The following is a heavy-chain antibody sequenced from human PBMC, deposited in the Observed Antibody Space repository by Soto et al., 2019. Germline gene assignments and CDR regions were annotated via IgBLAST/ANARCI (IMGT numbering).Heavy chain of an antibody. CDR1: GFTFSSYG. D-gene: IGHD6-13*01. V-gene: IGHV3-30*18. CDR3: AKDSLGYSSSWFDY. J-gene: IGHJ4*02. CDR2: IPYDGSNK. Sequence: QVQLVESGGGVVQPGRSLRLSCAASGFTFSSYGMHWVRQAPGKGLEWVAVIPYDGSNKYYADSVKGRFTISRDNSKNTLYLQMNSLRAEDTAVYYCAKDSLGYSSSWFDYWGQGTLVTVSS.